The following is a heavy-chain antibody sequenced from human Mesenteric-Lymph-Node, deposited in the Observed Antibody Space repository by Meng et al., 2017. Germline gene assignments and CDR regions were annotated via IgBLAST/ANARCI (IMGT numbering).Heavy chain of an antibody. CDR1: GFTFDDYG. V-gene: IGHV3-74*01. Sequence: GESLKISCAASGFTFDDYGMSWVRQAPGKGLVWVSQIKPDGRTTAYADSVKGRFTISRDNAKSTLYLEMNSLRAEDAAVYYCARDWDWVVWDYWGQGTLVTVSS. CDR3: ARDWDWVVWDY. D-gene: IGHD3/OR15-3a*01. CDR2: IKPDGRTT. J-gene: IGHJ4*02.